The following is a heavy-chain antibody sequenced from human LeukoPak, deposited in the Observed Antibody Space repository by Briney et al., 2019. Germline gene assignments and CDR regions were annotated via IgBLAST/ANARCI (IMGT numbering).Heavy chain of an antibody. CDR3: SRSSSRNFGVVIKSYYYYMDV. V-gene: IGHV3-73*01. CDR2: IRSEAN. D-gene: IGHD3-3*01. Sequence: GGSLRLSCAASGFTFSGSAIHWVRQASGKGLEWVGRIRSEANYVESVKGRFTISRDDSKNTAYLQMNSLKTEDTAVYYCSRSSSRNFGVVIKSYYYYMDVWGKGTTVTVSS. J-gene: IGHJ6*03. CDR1: GFTFSGSA.